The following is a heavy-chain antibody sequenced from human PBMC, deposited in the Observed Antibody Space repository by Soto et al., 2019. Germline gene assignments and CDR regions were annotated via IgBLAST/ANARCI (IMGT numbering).Heavy chain of an antibody. CDR2: INAGNGNT. CDR1: GYTFTSYA. Sequence: QVQLVQSGAEEKKPGASVKVSCKASGYTFTSYAMHWVRQAPGQRLEWMGWINAGNGNTKYSQKFQGRVTITRATSASTAYMKLSSLRSEDTAVYYCARGVAPYYFDYWGQGTLVTVSS. D-gene: IGHD2-15*01. V-gene: IGHV1-3*05. J-gene: IGHJ4*02. CDR3: ARGVAPYYFDY.